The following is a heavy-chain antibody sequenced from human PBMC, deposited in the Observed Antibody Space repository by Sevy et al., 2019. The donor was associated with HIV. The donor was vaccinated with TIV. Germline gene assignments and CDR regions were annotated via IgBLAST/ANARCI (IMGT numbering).Heavy chain of an antibody. D-gene: IGHD2-15*01. CDR2: ISYDGING. CDR3: ARDVVIVEVVAALDF. J-gene: IGHJ4*02. CDR1: GFTFSSYA. Sequence: GGCLRLSCAASGFTFSSYAMHWVRQAPGKGLEWVAVISYDGINGYYADTVKGRFTISRDNSKNKVYLQMNRLRPEDTAVYYCARDVVIVEVVAALDFWGQGTLVTVSS. V-gene: IGHV3-30*04.